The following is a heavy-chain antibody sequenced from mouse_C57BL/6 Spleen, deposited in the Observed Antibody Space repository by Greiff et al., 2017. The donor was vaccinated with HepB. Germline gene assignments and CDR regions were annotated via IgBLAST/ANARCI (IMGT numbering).Heavy chain of an antibody. CDR2: IYPRSGNT. J-gene: IGHJ2*01. CDR1: GYTFTSYG. V-gene: IGHV1-81*01. CDR3: AREPGTAIDY. Sequence: QVQLKESGAELARPGASVKLSCKASGYTFTSYGISWVKQRTGQGLEWIGEIYPRSGNTYYNEKFKGKATLTADKSSSTAYMELRSLTSEDSAVYFCAREPGTAIDYWGQGTTLTVSS. D-gene: IGHD4-1*01.